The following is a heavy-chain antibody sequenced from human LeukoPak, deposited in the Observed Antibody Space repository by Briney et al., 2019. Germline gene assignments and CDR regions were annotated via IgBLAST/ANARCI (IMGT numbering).Heavy chain of an antibody. Sequence: ASVKVSCKASGYTFTGYYMHWVRQVPGQGLEWMGRINPNSGGTNYAQKFQGRITMTRDTSISTAYMELSRLRSDDTAVYYCARVGGEQYYYDSSGYYPWGQGTPVTVSS. D-gene: IGHD3-22*01. CDR1: GYTFTGYY. CDR2: INPNSGGT. J-gene: IGHJ5*02. CDR3: ARVGGEQYYYDSSGYYP. V-gene: IGHV1-2*06.